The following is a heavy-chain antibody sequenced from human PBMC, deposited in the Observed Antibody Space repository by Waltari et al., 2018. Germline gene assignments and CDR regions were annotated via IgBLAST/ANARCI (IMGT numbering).Heavy chain of an antibody. CDR3: VTDVSGWYVN. CDR1: GFNLSTYW. Sequence: EVQLVESGGGLVQPGGSLRLSCSASGFNLSTYWMTWVRKAPGRGLEWLANRKQDGSAKYYVDSVRGRSTISRDNANNSLFLQINSLRDDDTAVYYCVTDVSGWYVNWGQGTSVTVSS. V-gene: IGHV3-7*01. J-gene: IGHJ4*02. CDR2: RKQDGSAK. D-gene: IGHD6-19*01.